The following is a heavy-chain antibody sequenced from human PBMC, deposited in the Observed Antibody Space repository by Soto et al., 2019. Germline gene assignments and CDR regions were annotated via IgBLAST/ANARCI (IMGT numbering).Heavy chain of an antibody. CDR1: GFTFSSYD. CDR2: ISYDGNNK. V-gene: IGHV3-30*18. Sequence: GGSLRLSCAASGFTFSSYDMHWVRQAPGKGLEWVAVISYDGNNKYYADSVKGRFTISRDNSKNTLYLQMSSLRAEDTAVYYCAKSVYNWNDGFFDYWGQGTLVTVSS. J-gene: IGHJ4*02. D-gene: IGHD1-1*01. CDR3: AKSVYNWNDGFFDY.